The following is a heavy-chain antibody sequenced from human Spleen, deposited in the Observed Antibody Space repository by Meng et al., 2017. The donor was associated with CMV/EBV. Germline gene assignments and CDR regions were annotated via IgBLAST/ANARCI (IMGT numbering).Heavy chain of an antibody. CDR3: ARDPEESGLDV. J-gene: IGHJ6*02. CDR1: GFILNNYW. Sequence: ETLSLTCAASGFILNNYWMTWVRQAPGKGLEWVANIKQDGSEKYYADSVRGRFTISRDNARNSLYLQMNSLRADDTAVYYCARDPEESGLDVWGQGTTVTVSS. V-gene: IGHV3-7*01. D-gene: IGHD3-10*01. CDR2: IKQDGSEK.